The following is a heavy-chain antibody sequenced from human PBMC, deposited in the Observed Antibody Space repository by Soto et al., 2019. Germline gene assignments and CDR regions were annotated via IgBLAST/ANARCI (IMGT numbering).Heavy chain of an antibody. V-gene: IGHV3-23*01. J-gene: IGHJ3*01. CDR2: ISGHAGHT. CDR1: GFTFKKYV. Sequence: GGSLRLSCAASGFTFKKYVMNWVRQAPAKGLWWVSGISGHAGHTYYADSVKGRFTISRDNSEYTLYLQITSLRPEDTAIYYCANARLYDAIVYHHDGLEVWGQGPMVTVSS. D-gene: IGHD2-2*02. CDR3: ANARLYDAIVYHHDGLEV.